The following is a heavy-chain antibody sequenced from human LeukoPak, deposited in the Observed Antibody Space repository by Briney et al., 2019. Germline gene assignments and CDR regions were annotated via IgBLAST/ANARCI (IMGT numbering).Heavy chain of an antibody. Sequence: PGGSLRLSCAASGFTFSTYGLTWVRQAPGKGLKWVSGINGGGSRSYYADFVKGRFTISRDNAKNSLYLQMNSLRAEDTAVYYCARDVQRWWGYSYGYSQFSGEVFDIWGQGTMVTVSS. V-gene: IGHV3-23*01. CDR3: ARDVQRWWGYSYGYSQFSGEVFDI. CDR1: GFTFSTYG. D-gene: IGHD5-18*01. CDR2: INGGGSRS. J-gene: IGHJ3*02.